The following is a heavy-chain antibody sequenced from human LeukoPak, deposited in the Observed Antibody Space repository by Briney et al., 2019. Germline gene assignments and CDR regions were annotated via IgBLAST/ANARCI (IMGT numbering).Heavy chain of an antibody. D-gene: IGHD3-22*01. CDR1: GGSISSGDYY. Sequence: SETLSLTCTVSGGSISSGDYYWSWIRQPPGKGLEWIGYIYYSGSTYYNPSLKSRVTISVDTSKNRFSLKLSSVTAADTAVYYCARGYYYDSSGYYPVDYWGQGTLVTVSS. V-gene: IGHV4-30-4*01. CDR3: ARGYYYDSSGYYPVDY. J-gene: IGHJ4*02. CDR2: IYYSGST.